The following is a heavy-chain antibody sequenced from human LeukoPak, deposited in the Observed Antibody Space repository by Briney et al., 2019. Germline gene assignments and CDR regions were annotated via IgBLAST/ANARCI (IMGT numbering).Heavy chain of an antibody. Sequence: SETLSLTCTVSGGSISSYYWNRIRQPPGKGLEWIGFMYYSGSTNYNPSLKSRVTISVDTSKNQFSLKLNSVTAADTAVYYCARRRITIFGMDVWGQGTTVTISS. D-gene: IGHD3-3*01. CDR3: ARRRITIFGMDV. CDR1: GGSISSYY. CDR2: MYYSGST. V-gene: IGHV4-59*01. J-gene: IGHJ6*02.